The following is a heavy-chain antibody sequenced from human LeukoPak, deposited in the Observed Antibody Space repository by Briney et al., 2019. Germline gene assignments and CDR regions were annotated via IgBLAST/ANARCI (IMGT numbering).Heavy chain of an antibody. CDR3: ARVPFTASLGDYFDY. D-gene: IGHD3-16*01. CDR2: IYSGGRT. V-gene: IGHV3-66*01. CDR1: GFTTSDNY. Sequence: GGSLRLSCAASGFTTSDNYITWVRQAPGKGLQWVSVIYSGGRTNYADSVKGRFSMSRDKSNGTVYLQLNSLRTDDTAAYFCARVPFTASLGDYFDYWGQGALVTVSS. J-gene: IGHJ4*02.